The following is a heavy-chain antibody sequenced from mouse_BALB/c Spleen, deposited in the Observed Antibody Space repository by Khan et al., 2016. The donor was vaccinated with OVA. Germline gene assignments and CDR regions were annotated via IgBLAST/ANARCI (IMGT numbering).Heavy chain of an antibody. CDR1: GYSITSGYA. V-gene: IGHV3-2*02. CDR3: ARGNYYGYYVDY. J-gene: IGHJ2*01. D-gene: IGHD1-1*01. Sequence: VQLKESGPGLVKPSQSLSLTCTVTGYSITSGYAWNWIRQFPGNKLEWMGYISYSGGTSYNPSLKSRISITRDTSKNQFFLQLNSVTTEDTATYYFARGNYYGYYVDYWGQGTPLTVSS. CDR2: ISYSGGT.